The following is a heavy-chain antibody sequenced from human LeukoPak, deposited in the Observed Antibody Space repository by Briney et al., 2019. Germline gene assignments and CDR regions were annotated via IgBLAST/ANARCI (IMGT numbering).Heavy chain of an antibody. CDR3: ARGPHYYGDYIRYFPDASHV. J-gene: IGHJ3*01. D-gene: IGHD4-17*01. CDR1: GASFSEYV. V-gene: IGHV4-34*01. CDR2: IKHGGGA. Sequence: SETLSLTCGVSGASFSEYVWNWVRQSPAEGLEWIGEIKHGGGATYNPSLMGRVTISADTSKNQFSLKLSSVTAADTAVYFCARGPHYYGDYIRYFPDASHVWGRGTVVSVSS.